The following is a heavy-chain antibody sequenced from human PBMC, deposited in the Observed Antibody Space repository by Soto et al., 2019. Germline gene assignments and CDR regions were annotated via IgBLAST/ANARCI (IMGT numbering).Heavy chain of an antibody. CDR2: IIPIFGTA. CDR3: AKVRYSSPMGYYYGIDV. CDR1: RVAFSKFI. D-gene: IGHD6-19*01. J-gene: IGHJ6*02. V-gene: IGHV1-69*01. Sequence: QAQLEQSGGEVKKPGSSVKVSCKASRVAFSKFIVTWVRQAPGLGLEWVGGIIPIFGTANYAQKFQGRVTITADESTRTSYMEVNNLRAEDTAVYYCAKVRYSSPMGYYYGIDVWGQGTTVTVSS.